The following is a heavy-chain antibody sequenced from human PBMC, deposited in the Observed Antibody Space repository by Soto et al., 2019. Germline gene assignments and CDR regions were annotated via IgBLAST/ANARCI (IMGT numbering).Heavy chain of an antibody. J-gene: IGHJ4*02. CDR1: GFTFTSSA. CDR3: AAQAAYYYDSSGYSLFDY. V-gene: IGHV1-58*01. D-gene: IGHD3-22*01. CDR2: IVVGSGNT. Sequence: SVKVSCKASGFTFTSSAVQWVRQARGQRLEWIGWIVVGSGNTNYAQKFQERVTITRDMSTSTAYMELSSLRSEDTAVYYCAAQAAYYYDSSGYSLFDYWGQGTLVTV.